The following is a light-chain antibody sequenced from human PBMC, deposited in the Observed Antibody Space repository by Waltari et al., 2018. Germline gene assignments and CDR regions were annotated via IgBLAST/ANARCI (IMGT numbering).Light chain of an antibody. Sequence: DIQMTQFPSTLSASVGDRVTITCRASQSISNWLAWYQQKSGKAPKVLIYKSFSLQSGVPSRFSGSGSETEFTLTISSLQPDDFATYYCQQYYNSPYTFGQGTTLEI. CDR2: KSF. V-gene: IGKV1-5*03. CDR1: QSISNW. J-gene: IGKJ2*01. CDR3: QQYYNSPYT.